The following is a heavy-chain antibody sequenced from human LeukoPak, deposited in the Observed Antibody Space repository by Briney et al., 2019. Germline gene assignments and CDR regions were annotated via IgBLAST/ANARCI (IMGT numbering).Heavy chain of an antibody. CDR2: ISSSSTGK. V-gene: IGHV3-48*01. CDR3: ARGSDYGDYNNWFDP. J-gene: IGHJ5*02. Sequence: GGSLRLSCAASGFSFSRNSMNWVRQAPGKGLEWVSHISSSSTGKYYADSVKGRFTISRDNAKNSLYLQMNSLRAEDTAVYYCARGSDYGDYNNWFDPWGQGTLVTVSS. D-gene: IGHD4-17*01. CDR1: GFSFSRNS.